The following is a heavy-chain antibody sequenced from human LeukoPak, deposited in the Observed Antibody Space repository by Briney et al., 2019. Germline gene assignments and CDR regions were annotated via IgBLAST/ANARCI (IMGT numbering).Heavy chain of an antibody. CDR2: ITVYNSNT. CDR3: ARVGVTAIPPGYFQH. D-gene: IGHD2-21*02. Sequence: ASVKVSCKASGYTFSTYDINWVRQAPGQGLEWMGWITVYNSNTNYARNLQGRVIMTTDTSTSTAYMELRSLRSDDTAVYYCARVGVTAIPPGYFQHWGQGTLVTVSS. CDR1: GYTFSTYD. V-gene: IGHV1-18*01. J-gene: IGHJ1*01.